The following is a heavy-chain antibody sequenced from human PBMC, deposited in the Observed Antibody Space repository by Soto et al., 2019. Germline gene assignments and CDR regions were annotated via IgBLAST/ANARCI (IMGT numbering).Heavy chain of an antibody. J-gene: IGHJ5*02. CDR3: ARDLGYCTNGVCYPAWFDP. D-gene: IGHD2-8*01. Sequence: QVPLVQSGAEEKKPGASVKVSCKASGYTFTSYAMYWVRQAPGQRLEWMGWINAGNGNTKYSQKFQGRVTITRDTSASTAYMELSSLRSEDTAVYYCARDLGYCTNGVCYPAWFDPWGQGTLVTVSS. CDR2: INAGNGNT. CDR1: GYTFTSYA. V-gene: IGHV1-3*05.